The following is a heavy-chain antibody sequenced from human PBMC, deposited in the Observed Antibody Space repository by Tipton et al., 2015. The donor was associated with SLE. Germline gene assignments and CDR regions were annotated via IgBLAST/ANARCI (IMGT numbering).Heavy chain of an antibody. D-gene: IGHD1-14*01. Sequence: SLRLSCAASGFTFSSYSMNWVRQAPGKGLEWVSGISWNSGSIGYADSVKGRFTISRDNAKNSLYLQMNSLRAEDMALYYCARTPTMAVWAFDIWGQGTMVTVSS. J-gene: IGHJ3*02. V-gene: IGHV3-9*03. CDR1: GFTFSSYS. CDR2: ISWNSGSI. CDR3: ARTPTMAVWAFDI.